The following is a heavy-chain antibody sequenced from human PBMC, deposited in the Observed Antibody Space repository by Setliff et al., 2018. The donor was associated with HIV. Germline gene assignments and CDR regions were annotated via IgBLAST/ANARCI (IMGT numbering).Heavy chain of an antibody. V-gene: IGHV1-24*01. CDR2: SVPEDGET. Sequence: ASVKVSCKVSGYTLSELSMHWVRQAPGEGLEWMGGSVPEDGETIYAEKFQGRVTMTEDKATETAYMELSSMRSEETSVYYCATEAYHDFVTGPTPGAFDIWGQGTVVTVSS. J-gene: IGHJ3*02. CDR1: GYTLSELS. CDR3: ATEAYHDFVTGPTPGAFDI. D-gene: IGHD3-9*01.